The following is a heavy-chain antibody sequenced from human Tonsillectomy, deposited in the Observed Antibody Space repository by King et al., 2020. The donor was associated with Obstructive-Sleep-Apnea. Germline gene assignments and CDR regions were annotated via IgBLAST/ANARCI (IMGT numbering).Heavy chain of an antibody. Sequence: VQLQESGPGLVKPSQTLSLTCTVSVGSISSGGYYWSWIRQPPGKGLEWIGYIYYNGSTYYNPSLKSRVTLSVDTSKNQFSLKLSSVTAADTAVYYCARVGMAAVIGHWGQGTLVTVSS. D-gene: IGHD2-21*01. J-gene: IGHJ4*02. CDR1: VGSISSGGYY. CDR2: IYYNGST. V-gene: IGHV4-31*03. CDR3: ARVGMAAVIGH.